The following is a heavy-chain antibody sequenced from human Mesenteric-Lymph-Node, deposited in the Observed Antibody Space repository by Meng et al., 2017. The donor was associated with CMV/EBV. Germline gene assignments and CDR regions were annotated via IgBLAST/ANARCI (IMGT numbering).Heavy chain of an antibody. V-gene: IGHV1-2*06. J-gene: IGHJ4*02. CDR1: GYTFTDYY. Sequence: SVKVSCQAYGYTFTDYYINWVRQAPGQGLEWMGRINPNSGATNYAQKFQDRVTMTRDTSISTAYMELGGLRSDDTAIYYCATLNFDYWGQGTLVTVSS. CDR3: ATLNFDY. CDR2: INPNSGAT.